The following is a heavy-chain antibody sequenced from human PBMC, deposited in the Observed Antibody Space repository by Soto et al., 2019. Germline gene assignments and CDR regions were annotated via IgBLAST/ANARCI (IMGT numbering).Heavy chain of an antibody. CDR2: IKSKTDGGTT. V-gene: IGHV3-15*01. J-gene: IGHJ6*03. D-gene: IGHD4-17*01. CDR3: TTVLYDGDYVYYYYMDV. CDR1: GFTFSNAW. Sequence: EVQLVESGGGLVKPGGSLRLSCAASGFTFSNAWMSWVRQAPGKGLEWVGRIKSKTDGGTTDYAAPVKGRFTISRDDSKNTLYLQMNSLKTEDTAVYYCTTVLYDGDYVYYYYMDVWGKGTTVTVSS.